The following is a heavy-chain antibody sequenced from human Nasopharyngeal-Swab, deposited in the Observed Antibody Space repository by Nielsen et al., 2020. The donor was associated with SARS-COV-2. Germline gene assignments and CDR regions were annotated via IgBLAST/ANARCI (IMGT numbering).Heavy chain of an antibody. CDR1: GFTFSSYA. D-gene: IGHD6-19*01. Sequence: GGSLRLSCAASGFTFSSYAMSWVRQAPGKGLEWVSSISGSGGSTYYADSVKGRFTISRDNSKNTLYLQMHSLRAEDTAVYYCAKSGDGGAVAGLDYWGQGTLVTVSS. J-gene: IGHJ4*02. CDR2: ISGSGGST. CDR3: AKSGDGGAVAGLDY. V-gene: IGHV3-23*01.